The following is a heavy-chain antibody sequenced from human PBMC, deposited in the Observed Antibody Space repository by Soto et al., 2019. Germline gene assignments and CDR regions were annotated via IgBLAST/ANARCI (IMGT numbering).Heavy chain of an antibody. CDR1: GYTFTGYY. D-gene: IGHD5-18*01. J-gene: IGHJ4*02. CDR3: ARGLPGYSYGLGY. V-gene: IGHV1-2*02. CDR2: INPNSGGT. Sequence: ASVKVSCKASGYTFTGYYMHWVRQAPGQGLEWMGWINPNSGGTNYAQKFQGRVTMTRDTSISTAYMELSRLRSDDTAVYYCARGLPGYSYGLGYWGQGTLVTVSS.